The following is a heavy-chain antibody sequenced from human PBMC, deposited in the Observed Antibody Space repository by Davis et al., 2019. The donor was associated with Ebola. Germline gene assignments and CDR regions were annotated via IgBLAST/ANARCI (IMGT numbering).Heavy chain of an antibody. CDR3: ATDYYDSSGYYYVLGY. CDR2: INPNSGGT. J-gene: IGHJ4*02. Sequence: ASVKVSCKASGYTFTGYYMHWVRQAPGQGLEWMGWINPNSGGTNYAQKFQGRVTMTRDTSISTAYMELSRLRSDDTAVYYCATDYYDSSGYYYVLGYWGQGTLVTVSS. D-gene: IGHD3-22*01. CDR1: GYTFTGYY. V-gene: IGHV1-2*02.